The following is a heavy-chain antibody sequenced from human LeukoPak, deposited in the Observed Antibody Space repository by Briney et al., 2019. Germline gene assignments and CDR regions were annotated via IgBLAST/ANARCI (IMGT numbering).Heavy chain of an antibody. CDR3: ARDRTPFIRDGFAD. J-gene: IGHJ4*02. V-gene: IGHV3-21*01. D-gene: IGHD5-24*01. Sequence: GGSLRLSCAASGFTFSSYSMNWVRQPPGKGLEWVSSISSSSSYIYYADSVKGRFTISRDNAKNSLYLQMNSLRAEDTAVYYCARDRTPFIRDGFADWGQGTLVTVSS. CDR1: GFTFSSYS. CDR2: ISSSSSYI.